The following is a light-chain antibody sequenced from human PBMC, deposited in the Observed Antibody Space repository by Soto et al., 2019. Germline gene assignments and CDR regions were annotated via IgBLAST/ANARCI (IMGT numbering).Light chain of an antibody. CDR1: QDIRRN. CDR3: QQYNSYST. J-gene: IGKJ1*01. Sequence: IQMTQSPASLSASVGDRVTITCRASQDIRRNVGWYQQKPGKAPKLLIYAASSVQSGVPSRFSGSGSGKEFTLTISILQPDDFATYYCQQYNSYSTFGQGTKVDIK. CDR2: AAS. V-gene: IGKV1-17*01.